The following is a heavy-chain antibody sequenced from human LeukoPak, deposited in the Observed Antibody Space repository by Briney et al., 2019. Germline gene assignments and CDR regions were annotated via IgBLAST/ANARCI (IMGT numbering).Heavy chain of an antibody. J-gene: IGHJ4*02. Sequence: GASVKVSCKASGYTFTDYYMHWVRQAPGQGLEWMGWISAYNGNTNYAQKFQGRVTITRNTSISTAYMELSSLRSEDTAVYYCARGPAADWNGDSDYYFDYWGQGTLVTVSS. CDR1: GYTFTDYY. V-gene: IGHV1-8*01. CDR2: ISAYNGNT. D-gene: IGHD1-1*01. CDR3: ARGPAADWNGDSDYYFDY.